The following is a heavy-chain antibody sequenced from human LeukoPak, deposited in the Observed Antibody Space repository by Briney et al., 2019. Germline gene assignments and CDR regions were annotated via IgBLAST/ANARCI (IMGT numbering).Heavy chain of an antibody. J-gene: IGHJ4*02. D-gene: IGHD7-27*01. CDR3: AIRKLGNDY. Sequence: PSETLSLTCTISGGSASDYYWSWIRQSPGKGLEWIGYIYHTGGTSYSPSLKSRVTISADTSQNQFSLKLSSVTGADTAVYYCAIRKLGNDYWGQGTLVTVSS. V-gene: IGHV4-59*02. CDR1: GGSASDYY. CDR2: IYHTGGT.